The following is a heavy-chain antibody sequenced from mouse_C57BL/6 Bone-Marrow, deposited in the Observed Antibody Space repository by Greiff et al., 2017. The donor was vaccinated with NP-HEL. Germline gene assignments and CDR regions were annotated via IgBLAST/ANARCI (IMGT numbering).Heavy chain of an antibody. CDR2: ISYDGSN. V-gene: IGHV3-6*01. CDR3: ARGGTTVVAEDY. J-gene: IGHJ2*01. Sequence: EVQLQESGPGLVKPSQSLSLTCSVTGYSITSGYYWNWIRQFPGNKLEWMGYISYDGSNNYNPSLKNRISITRDTSKNQFFLKLNSVTTEDTATYYCARGGTTVVAEDYWGQGTTLTVSS. D-gene: IGHD1-1*01. CDR1: GYSITSGYY.